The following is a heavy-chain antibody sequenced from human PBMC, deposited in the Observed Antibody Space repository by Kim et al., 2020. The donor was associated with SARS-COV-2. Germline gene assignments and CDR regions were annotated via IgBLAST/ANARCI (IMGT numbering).Heavy chain of an antibody. CDR1: GFTFSSYG. V-gene: IGHV3-33*01. D-gene: IGHD2-21*02. CDR2: IWYDGSNN. Sequence: GGSLRLSCAASGFTFSSYGMHWVHQAPGKGLEWVAVIWYDGSNNYYADSVKGRFTISRDNSKNTLYLQLNSLRAEATAVYYCARDAVTHIVVVTAPPDYWGQGTLVTVSS. CDR3: ARDAVTHIVVVTAPPDY. J-gene: IGHJ4*02.